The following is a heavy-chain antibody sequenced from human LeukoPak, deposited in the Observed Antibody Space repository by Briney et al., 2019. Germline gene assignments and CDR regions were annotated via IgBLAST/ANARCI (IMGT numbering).Heavy chain of an antibody. CDR2: INSDGSIT. V-gene: IGHV3-74*01. CDR3: ARDALFGSGRTHVDF. CDR1: GFNFSSYW. D-gene: IGHD3-10*01. J-gene: IGHJ4*02. Sequence: GGALRLYCVATGFNFSSYWMHWVRQAPRNGLVCILRINSDGSITSYADSVKGRFTISRDNARKLLSLQSSSLSIDGTGVYFCARDALFGSGRTHVDFWGQGTLV.